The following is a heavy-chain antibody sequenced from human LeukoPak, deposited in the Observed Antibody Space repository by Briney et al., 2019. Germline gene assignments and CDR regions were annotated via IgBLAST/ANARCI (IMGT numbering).Heavy chain of an antibody. D-gene: IGHD6-13*01. CDR2: IIPLFGTA. V-gene: IGHV1-69*13. J-gene: IGHJ6*03. CDR3: ARDRIAAAGTQIKYYYYYMDV. Sequence: SVKVSCKASGGTFSSYAISWVRQAPGQGLEWMGGIIPLFGTAYYAQKFQGRVTITADESTSTAYMELSSLRSEDTAVYYCARDRIAAAGTQIKYYYYYMDVWGKGTTVTISS. CDR1: GGTFSSYA.